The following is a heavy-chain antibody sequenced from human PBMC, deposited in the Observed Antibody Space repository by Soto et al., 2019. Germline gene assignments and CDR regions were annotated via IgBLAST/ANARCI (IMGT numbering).Heavy chain of an antibody. CDR1: GYTFTSYA. D-gene: IGHD1-26*01. CDR3: ARDAAVGLFDY. CDR2: INAGNGNT. V-gene: IGHV1-3*01. Sequence: EASVKVSCKASGYTFTSYAMHWVRQAPGQRLEWMGWINAGNGNTKYAQKLQGRVTMTTDTSTSTAYMELRSLRSDDTAVYYCARDAAVGLFDYWGQGTRVTVSS. J-gene: IGHJ4*02.